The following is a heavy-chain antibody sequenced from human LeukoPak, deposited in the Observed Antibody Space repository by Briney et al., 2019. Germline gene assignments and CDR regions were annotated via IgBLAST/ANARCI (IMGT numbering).Heavy chain of an antibody. D-gene: IGHD3-10*01. CDR1: GFTFSTYS. Sequence: PGGSLRLSCAASGFTFSTYSMNWVRQAPGKGLEWVSYISSSYTTIYYADSVKGRFTISRDNAKSSLYLQVNSLRAEDTAVYYCARARGTYYMDVWGKGTTVTVSS. J-gene: IGHJ6*03. CDR2: ISSSYTTI. CDR3: ARARGTYYMDV. V-gene: IGHV3-48*01.